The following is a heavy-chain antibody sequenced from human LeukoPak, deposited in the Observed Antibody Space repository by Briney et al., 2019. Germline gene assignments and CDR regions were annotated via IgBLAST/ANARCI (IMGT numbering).Heavy chain of an antibody. CDR2: IYYSGST. CDR1: GGSISSYY. V-gene: IGHV4-59*08. Sequence: SETLSLTCTVSGGSISSYYWSWIRQPPGKGLEWIGYIYYSGSTNYNPSLKSRVTISVDTSKNQFSLKLSSVTAADTAVYYCASHYYDSSGYLRGDAFDIWGRGTMVTVSS. CDR3: ASHYYDSSGYLRGDAFDI. D-gene: IGHD3-22*01. J-gene: IGHJ3*02.